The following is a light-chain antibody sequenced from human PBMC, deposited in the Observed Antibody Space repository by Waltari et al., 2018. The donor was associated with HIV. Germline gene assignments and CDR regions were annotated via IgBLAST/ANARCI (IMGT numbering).Light chain of an antibody. CDR2: DDD. CDR3: GTWDTTLSAVV. Sequence: SVLTQPPSVSAAPGEPVIISCSGSSSNIGNNYVSWYQQLPGTAPKLFIYDDDLRHSGIPDRFSGSRSGTSATLGITGLQTGDEADYYCGTWDTTLSAVVFGGGTKLTVL. V-gene: IGLV1-51*01. CDR1: SSNIGNNY. J-gene: IGLJ2*01.